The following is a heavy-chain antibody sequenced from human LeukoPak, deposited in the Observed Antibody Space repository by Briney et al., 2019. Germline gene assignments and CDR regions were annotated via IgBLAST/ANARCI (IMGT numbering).Heavy chain of an antibody. CDR1: GYTFTSYG. D-gene: IGHD3-22*01. Sequence: ASVKVSCKASGYTFTSYGISWVRQAPGQGLEWMGWISAYNGNTNYAQKLQGRVTMTTDTSTSTAYMELRSLRSDDTAVYYCARDSRPYYYDSSGSMVLDYWGQGTLVTVSS. V-gene: IGHV1-18*01. CDR2: ISAYNGNT. CDR3: ARDSRPYYYDSSGSMVLDY. J-gene: IGHJ4*02.